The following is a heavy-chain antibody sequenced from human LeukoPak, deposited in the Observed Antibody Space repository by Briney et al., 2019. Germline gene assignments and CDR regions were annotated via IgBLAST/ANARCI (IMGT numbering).Heavy chain of an antibody. CDR1: GGSISSGSYY. D-gene: IGHD2-2*01. Sequence: SETLSLTCTVSGGSISSGSYYWSWIWQPAGKGLEWIGRIYTSGSTNYNPSLKSRVTISVDTSKNQFSLKLSSVTAADTAVYYCARATDVVVPAAMHDGGYWFDPWGQGTLVTVSS. V-gene: IGHV4-61*02. J-gene: IGHJ5*02. CDR2: IYTSGST. CDR3: ARATDVVVPAAMHDGGYWFDP.